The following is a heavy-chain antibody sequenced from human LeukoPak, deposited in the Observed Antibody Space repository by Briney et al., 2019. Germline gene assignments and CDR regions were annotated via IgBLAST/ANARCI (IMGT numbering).Heavy chain of an antibody. CDR1: GGTFSSYA. Sequence: ASVKVSCKASGGTFSSYAISWVRQAPGQGLEWMGGIIPIFGTANYAQKFQGRVTITADESTSTAYMELSSLRAEDTAVYYCAMDPPYRSGWFLNIPYYFDHWGQGTLVSVSS. CDR3: AMDPPYRSGWFLNIPYYFDH. V-gene: IGHV1-69*13. CDR2: IIPIFGTA. J-gene: IGHJ4*02. D-gene: IGHD6-19*01.